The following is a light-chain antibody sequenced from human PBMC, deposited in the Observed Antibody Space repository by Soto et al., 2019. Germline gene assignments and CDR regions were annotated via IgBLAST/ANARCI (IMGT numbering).Light chain of an antibody. CDR1: QIFTSN. J-gene: IGKJ1*01. Sequence: GVTQPPPTLSLFPGEKPRLSCRASQIFTSNLAWYQQRPGQAPRLLIYGASTRATGIPARFRGSGSGTEFRLTISSLQSEDFATYYCQQYNTWHPKMAFGRGTKVEIK. CDR2: GAS. CDR3: QQYNTWHPKMA. V-gene: IGKV3-15*01.